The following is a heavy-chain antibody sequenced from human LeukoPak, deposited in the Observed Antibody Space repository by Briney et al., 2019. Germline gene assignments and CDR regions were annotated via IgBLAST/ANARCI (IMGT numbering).Heavy chain of an antibody. V-gene: IGHV1-69*13. CDR1: GYTFTSYY. Sequence: SVKVSCKASGYTFTSYYMHWVRQAPGQGLEWMGGIIPIFGTANYAQKFQGRVTITADESTSTAYMELSSLRSEDTAVYYCARGPLVVPAAYYFDYWGQGTLVTVSS. J-gene: IGHJ4*02. CDR2: IIPIFGTA. CDR3: ARGPLVVPAAYYFDY. D-gene: IGHD2-2*01.